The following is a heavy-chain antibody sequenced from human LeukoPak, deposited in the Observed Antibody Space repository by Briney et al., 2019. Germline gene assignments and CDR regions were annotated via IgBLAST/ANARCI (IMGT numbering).Heavy chain of an antibody. D-gene: IGHD2-2*01. Sequence: GGSLRLSCAASGFTFSSYVMNWVRQAPGKGLEWVSAISGSGGSTYYADSVKGRFTISRDNSKNTLYLQMNSLRAEDTAVYYCAKDGRYCSSTSCRKTIFDYWGQGTLVTVSS. CDR1: GFTFSSYV. J-gene: IGHJ4*02. CDR3: AKDGRYCSSTSCRKTIFDY. V-gene: IGHV3-23*01. CDR2: ISGSGGST.